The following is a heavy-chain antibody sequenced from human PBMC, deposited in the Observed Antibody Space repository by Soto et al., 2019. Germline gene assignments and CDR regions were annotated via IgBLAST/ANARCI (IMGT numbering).Heavy chain of an antibody. D-gene: IGHD2-2*03. J-gene: IGHJ4*02. CDR3: AAGLDHNKVGY. CDR1: GGSISNYF. V-gene: IGHV4-59*01. Sequence: SETLSLTCTVSGGSISNYFWHWIRQPPGKGLEWIGYIYYSGSTNYNPSLKSRVTISVDTSKNQFSLKLTSVTAADTAMYFCAAGLDHNKVGYWGQGTLVTVSS. CDR2: IYYSGST.